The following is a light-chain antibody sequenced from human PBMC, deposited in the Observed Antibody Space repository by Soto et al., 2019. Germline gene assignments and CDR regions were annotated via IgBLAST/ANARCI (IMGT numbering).Light chain of an antibody. Sequence: QTLLTRPHTTSGSPGQSVAMSCTGTNSDVRSYNFVSFFHQHSGQDPKVRTYEVTKRRSGVHDRFSGSKSGNTASLTLSGLQAEDEADYYCLSYAGNHIYVFGSGTKV. CDR3: LSYAGNHIYV. CDR2: EVT. V-gene: IGLV2-8*01. CDR1: NSDVRSYNF. J-gene: IGLJ6*01.